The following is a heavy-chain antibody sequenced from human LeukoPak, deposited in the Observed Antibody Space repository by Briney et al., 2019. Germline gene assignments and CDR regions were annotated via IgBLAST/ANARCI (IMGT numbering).Heavy chain of an antibody. V-gene: IGHV3-30*02. CDR3: AKERTNSEDYYDF. CDR1: GFTFSSYG. CDR2: IWYDGSNK. D-gene: IGHD7-27*01. J-gene: IGHJ4*02. Sequence: GGSLRLSCAASGFTFSSYGMHWVRQAPGKGLEWVAVIWYDGSNKYYADSVKGRFTISRDNSKNTLYLQMNSLRAEDTAVYYCAKERTNSEDYYDFWGQGTLVTVSS.